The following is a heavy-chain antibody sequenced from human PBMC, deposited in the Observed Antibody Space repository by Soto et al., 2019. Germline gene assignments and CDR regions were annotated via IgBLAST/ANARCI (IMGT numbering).Heavy chain of an antibody. D-gene: IGHD3-16*01. CDR1: GYSFTNFW. J-gene: IGHJ3*02. CDR3: ARLERTKIIKGGDAFSI. Sequence: GESLKISCQGSGYSFTNFWIAWVRQMPGKGLEWMGIIWPSDSDTRYSPSFQGQVTISADKSISTAYLQWGSLKASDTAIYYCARLERTKIIKGGDAFSIWGQGTMVTVSS. CDR2: IWPSDSDT. V-gene: IGHV5-51*01.